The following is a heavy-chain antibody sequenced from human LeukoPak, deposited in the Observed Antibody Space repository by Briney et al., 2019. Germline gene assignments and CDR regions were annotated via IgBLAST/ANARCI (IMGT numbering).Heavy chain of an antibody. V-gene: IGHV4-59*01. CDR1: GASISNYY. CDR3: ARARQSGYCSGGDCYLPDY. D-gene: IGHD2-15*01. J-gene: IGHJ4*02. Sequence: SETLSLTCTVSGASISNYYWSWIRQPPGRGLEWIGYIFYTGSTNYNPSLKSRVTISVDTSKNQFSLQLSSVTAADTAVYYCARARQSGYCSGGDCYLPDYWGQGTLVTVSS. CDR2: IFYTGST.